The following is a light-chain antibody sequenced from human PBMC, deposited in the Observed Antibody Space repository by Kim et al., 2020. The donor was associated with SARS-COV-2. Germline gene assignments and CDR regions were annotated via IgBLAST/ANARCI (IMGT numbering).Light chain of an antibody. V-gene: IGLV3-19*01. CDR2: GKN. Sequence: SSELTQDPALSVALGQTVRITCQGDSLRSYYATWYQQKPGQAPILLIYGKNNRPSGIPDRFSGSSSGNTASLTITGAQAEDEADYYCNSRDTNDNVVFGG. CDR3: NSRDTNDNVV. J-gene: IGLJ2*01. CDR1: SLRSYY.